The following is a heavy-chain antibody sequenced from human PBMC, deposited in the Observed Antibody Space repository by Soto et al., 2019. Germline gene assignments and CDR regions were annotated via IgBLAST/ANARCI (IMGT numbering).Heavy chain of an antibody. CDR2: INHSGST. CDR3: ASGWISQWLVRTFDY. Sequence: SETLSLTCAVYGGSFSGYYWSWIRQPPGKGLEWIGEINHSGSTNYNPSLKSRGTISVDTSKNQFSLKLRSVTAADTAVYYCASGWISQWLVRTFDYWGQGTLVTVSS. V-gene: IGHV4-34*01. D-gene: IGHD6-19*01. J-gene: IGHJ4*02. CDR1: GGSFSGYY.